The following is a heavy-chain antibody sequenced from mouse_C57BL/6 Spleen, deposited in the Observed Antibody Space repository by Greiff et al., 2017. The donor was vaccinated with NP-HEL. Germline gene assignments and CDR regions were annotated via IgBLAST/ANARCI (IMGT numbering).Heavy chain of an antibody. D-gene: IGHD2-4*01. CDR3: ARRRPYYDYDGAMDY. CDR2: INPNNGGT. V-gene: IGHV1-26*01. Sequence: EVQLQQSGPELVKPGASVKISCKASGYTFTDYYMNWVKQSHGKSLERIGDINPNNGGTSYNQKFKGKATLTVDKSSSTAYMELRSLTSEDSAVYFCARRRPYYDYDGAMDYWGQGTSGTVSS. CDR1: GYTFTDYY. J-gene: IGHJ4*01.